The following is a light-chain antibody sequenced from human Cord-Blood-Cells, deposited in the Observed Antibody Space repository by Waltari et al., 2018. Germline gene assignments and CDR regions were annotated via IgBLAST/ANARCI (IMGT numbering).Light chain of an antibody. V-gene: IGKV4-1*01. CDR1: QSVLYSSNNKNY. CDR2: WAS. Sequence: DIVMTQSPDSLAVSLGDRDTINCTSSQSVLYSSNNKNYLACYQQKPGQPPTRLIYWASTRESGVPDLFSGSGSGTDFTLTISSLQAEDVAVYYCQQYYSTPYTFGQGTKLEIK. J-gene: IGKJ2*01. CDR3: QQYYSTPYT.